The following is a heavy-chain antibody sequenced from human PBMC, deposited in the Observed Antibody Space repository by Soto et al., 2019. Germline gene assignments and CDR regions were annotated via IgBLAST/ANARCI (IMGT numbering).Heavy chain of an antibody. V-gene: IGHV3-30-3*01. CDR2: MSYDGSNK. CDR3: ARDGGAY. J-gene: IGHJ4*02. CDR1: GFTFSSYA. Sequence: QVPLVESGGGVVQPGRSPRLSCAASGFTFSSYAMHWVRRAPGKGLEWMAVMSYDGSNKYYADSVKGRFTISRDNSKNTLYLQMNSLRPEDTALYYCARDGGAYWGQGTLVIVSS. D-gene: IGHD3-16*01.